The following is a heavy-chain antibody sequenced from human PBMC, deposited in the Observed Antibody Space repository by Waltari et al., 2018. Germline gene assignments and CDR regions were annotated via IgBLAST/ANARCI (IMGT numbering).Heavy chain of an antibody. CDR1: GGTFSSYA. CDR3: ARVPGHNWNSDWYFVL. Sequence: QVQLVQSGAEVKKPGSSVKVSCKASGGTFSSYAISWVRQAPGQGLEWRGGISPVLGIANYEQKCQGRGKITADESTSTAYMELSSLRCEDTAVCYCARVPGHNWNSDWYFVLWGRGTLVTVSS. J-gene: IGHJ2*01. V-gene: IGHV1-69*04. CDR2: ISPVLGIA. D-gene: IGHD1-7*01.